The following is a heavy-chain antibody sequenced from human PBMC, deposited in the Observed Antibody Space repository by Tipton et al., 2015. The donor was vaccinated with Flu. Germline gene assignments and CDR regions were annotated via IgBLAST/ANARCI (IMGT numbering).Heavy chain of an antibody. Sequence: TLSLTCTVSGGSISSYYWTWIRQSPGKGLEWIGYIFHRGSTNYNPSLKSRVTISIDTSKNQFSLELTSVTAADTAVYYCARGRDTALVRQYFDYWGQGTPVTVSS. D-gene: IGHD5-18*01. V-gene: IGHV4-59*01. CDR3: ARGRDTALVRQYFDY. J-gene: IGHJ4*02. CDR2: IFHRGST. CDR1: GGSISSYY.